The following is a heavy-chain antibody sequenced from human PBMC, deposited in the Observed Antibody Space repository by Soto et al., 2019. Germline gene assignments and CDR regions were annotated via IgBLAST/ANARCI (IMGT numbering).Heavy chain of an antibody. D-gene: IGHD3-22*01. CDR2: IKQDGSEK. CDR3: ARDSPTSSGYYYYYGMDV. J-gene: IGHJ6*02. Sequence: GESLKISCAASGFTFSSYWMSWVRQAPGKGLEWVANIKQDGSEKYYVDSVKGRFTISRDNAKNSLYLQMNSLRAEDTAVYYCARDSPTSSGYYYYYGMDVWGQGTTVTVSS. V-gene: IGHV3-7*01. CDR1: GFTFSSYW.